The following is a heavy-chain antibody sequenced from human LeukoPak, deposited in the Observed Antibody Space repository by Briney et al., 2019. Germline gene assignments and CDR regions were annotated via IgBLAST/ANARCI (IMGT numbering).Heavy chain of an antibody. CDR3: AKNSIRVPSPIKDCYMDV. Sequence: GGSLRLSCAASGFTFSSYAMSWVRQAPGKGLEWVSIVSGSGDDTYYTDSVKGRFTISRDNSKNTLYLQMNSLRAEDTAVYYCAKNSIRVPSPIKDCYMDVWGKGTTVTISS. CDR1: GFTFSSYA. CDR2: VSGSGDDT. V-gene: IGHV3-23*01. D-gene: IGHD2-2*01. J-gene: IGHJ6*03.